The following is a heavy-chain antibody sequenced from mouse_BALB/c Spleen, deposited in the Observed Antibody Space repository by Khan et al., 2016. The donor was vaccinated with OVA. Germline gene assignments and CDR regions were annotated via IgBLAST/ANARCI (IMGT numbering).Heavy chain of an antibody. D-gene: IGHD2-3*01. V-gene: IGHV5-17*02. Sequence: EVELVESGGGLVQTGGSRKLSCAASGFTFSGFGMHWVRQAPEKGLEWVAYISDDSNTISYGDTVKGRFTISRDNPKNTLFLQMTSLRSEDTAIYFCARTGYYYFDYWGQGTTLTVSS. J-gene: IGHJ2*01. CDR2: ISDDSNTI. CDR1: GFTFSGFG. CDR3: ARTGYYYFDY.